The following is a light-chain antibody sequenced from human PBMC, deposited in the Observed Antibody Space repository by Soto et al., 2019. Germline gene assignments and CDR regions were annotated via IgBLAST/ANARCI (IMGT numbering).Light chain of an antibody. Sequence: DIQMTQFPSSLSASAGERVTITCRASQSVSTYLSWYVQEPGRAPKLLIYVVSKLETGIAPRFTGSGLATEFTLTINSLQPEDFAVYFCQQTYMVPYTFGQGTKVEI. CDR3: QQTYMVPYT. CDR2: VVS. CDR1: QSVSTY. V-gene: IGKV1-39*01. J-gene: IGKJ2*01.